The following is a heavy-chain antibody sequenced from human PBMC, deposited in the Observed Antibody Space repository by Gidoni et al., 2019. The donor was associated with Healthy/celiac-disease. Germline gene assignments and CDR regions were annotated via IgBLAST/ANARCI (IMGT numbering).Heavy chain of an antibody. CDR3: VKSDNWNLGGCLDY. CDR2: ISSNGGST. Sequence: EVQLVESGGGLVQPGGSLRLSCSASGFTFSSYAMHWVRQAPGKGLEYVSAISSNGGSTYYADSVKGGFTISRDNSKNTLYLQMSSLRAEDTAVYYCVKSDNWNLGGCLDYWGQGTLVTVSS. D-gene: IGHD1-1*01. J-gene: IGHJ4*02. CDR1: GFTFSSYA. V-gene: IGHV3-64D*06.